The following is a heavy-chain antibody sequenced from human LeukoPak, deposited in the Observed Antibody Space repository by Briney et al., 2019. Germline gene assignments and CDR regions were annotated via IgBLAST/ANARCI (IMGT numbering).Heavy chain of an antibody. D-gene: IGHD1-1*01. CDR1: GGSISSSSYY. J-gene: IGHJ4*02. CDR2: IYYSGST. V-gene: IGHV4-39*01. Sequence: KSSETLSLTCTVSGGSISSSSYYWGWIRQPPGKGLEWIGSIYYSGSTYYNPSLKSRVTISVDTSKNQFSLKPGSVTAADTAVYYCARHKTTGGFDYWGQGTLVTVSS. CDR3: ARHKTTGGFDY.